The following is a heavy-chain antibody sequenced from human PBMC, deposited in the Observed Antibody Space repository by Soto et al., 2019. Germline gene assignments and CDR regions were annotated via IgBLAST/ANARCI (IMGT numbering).Heavy chain of an antibody. CDR2: IYYSGST. D-gene: IGHD6-13*01. V-gene: IGHV4-59*01. J-gene: IGHJ3*02. Sequence: QVQLQESGPGLVKPSETLSLTCTVSGGSISSYYWSWIRQPPGKGLEWIGYIYYSGSTNYNPSLKSRVTISVDTSKNQFSLKLSSVTAADTAVYYCARGRIAAAGTRDAFDIWGQGTMVTVSS. CDR1: GGSISSYY. CDR3: ARGRIAAAGTRDAFDI.